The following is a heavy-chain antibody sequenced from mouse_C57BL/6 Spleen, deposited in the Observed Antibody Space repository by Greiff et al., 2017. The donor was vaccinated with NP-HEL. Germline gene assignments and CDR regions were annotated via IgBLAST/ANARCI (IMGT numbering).Heavy chain of an antibody. Sequence: QVQLQQSGAELARPGASVKMSCKASGYTFTSYTMHWVKQRPGQGLEWIGYINPSSGYTKYNQKFKDKATLTADKSSSTAYMQLSSLTSEDSAVYYCARSPAYYSNPYYAMDYWGQGTSVTVSS. CDR3: ARSPAYYSNPYYAMDY. J-gene: IGHJ4*01. V-gene: IGHV1-4*01. CDR2: INPSSGYT. D-gene: IGHD2-5*01. CDR1: GYTFTSYT.